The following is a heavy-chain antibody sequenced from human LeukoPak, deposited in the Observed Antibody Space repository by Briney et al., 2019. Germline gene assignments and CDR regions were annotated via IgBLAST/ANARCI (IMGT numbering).Heavy chain of an antibody. V-gene: IGHV4-39*07. CDR1: GGSISSSSYY. Sequence: SETLSLTCTVSGGSISSSSYYWGWVRQPPGKGLEWIGSIYYSGSTYYNPSLKSRVTISVATSKNQFSLKLSSVTAADTAVYYCARGGLPRYCSSTSCWGVYNWFDPWGQGTLVTVSS. CDR2: IYYSGST. CDR3: ARGGLPRYCSSTSCWGVYNWFDP. J-gene: IGHJ5*02. D-gene: IGHD2-2*01.